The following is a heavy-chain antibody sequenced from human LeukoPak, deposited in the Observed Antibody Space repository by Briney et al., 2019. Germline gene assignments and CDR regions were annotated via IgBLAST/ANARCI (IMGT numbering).Heavy chain of an antibody. J-gene: IGHJ3*02. CDR1: GGSISSYY. CDR3: ASSGRDGYNEGPDAFDI. V-gene: IGHV4-59*01. CDR2: IYYSGST. D-gene: IGHD5-24*01. Sequence: SETLSLTCTVSGGSISSYYWSWIRQPPGKGLEWIGYIYYSGSTNYNPSLKSRVTISVDTSKNQFSLKLSSVTAADTAVYYCASSGRDGYNEGPDAFDIWGQGTMVTVSS.